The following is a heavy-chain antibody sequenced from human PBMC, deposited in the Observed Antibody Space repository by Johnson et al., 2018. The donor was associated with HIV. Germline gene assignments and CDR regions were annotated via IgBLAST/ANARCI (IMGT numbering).Heavy chain of an antibody. Sequence: QMLLVESGGGVVQPGRSMKLSCAASGLNFSDFSMHWVRQAPGEGLEWVAVISSDGGAEYYADSVKGRFTISRDNSKNTLYLQMNSLKAEDTAVYYCAKAFEPLGGSYLDAFDIWGQGTMVTVSS. V-gene: IGHV3-30-3*01. J-gene: IGHJ3*02. CDR1: GLNFSDFS. CDR2: ISSDGGAE. D-gene: IGHD1-26*01. CDR3: AKAFEPLGGSYLDAFDI.